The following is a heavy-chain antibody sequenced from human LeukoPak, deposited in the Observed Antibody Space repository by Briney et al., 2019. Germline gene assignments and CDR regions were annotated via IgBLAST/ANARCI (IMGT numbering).Heavy chain of an antibody. CDR1: GFTFDDHA. Sequence: QPGRSLRLSCAASGFTFDDHAMHWVRQGPGKGLEWVSGISWNSDTIGYADSVKGRFTISRDNAKNSLYLQMNSLRAEDTALYYCVKGSGSYWRLYYFDYWGQGTLVTVSS. CDR2: ISWNSDTI. V-gene: IGHV3-9*01. D-gene: IGHD1-26*01. CDR3: VKGSGSYWRLYYFDY. J-gene: IGHJ4*02.